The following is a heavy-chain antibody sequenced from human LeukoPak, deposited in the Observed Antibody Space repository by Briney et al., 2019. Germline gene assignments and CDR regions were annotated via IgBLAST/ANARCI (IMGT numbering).Heavy chain of an antibody. CDR2: INPNSGGT. Sequence: ASVKVSCKASGYIFIDYYIHWVRQAPGQGLEWMGWINPNSGGTNHAQKFRGRVTMTRDTSISTAYMELSRLRSDDTAVYYCARELIDILTGYFRGGDYWGQGTLVTVSS. J-gene: IGHJ4*02. CDR1: GYIFIDYY. CDR3: ARELIDILTGYFRGGDY. V-gene: IGHV1-2*02. D-gene: IGHD3-9*01.